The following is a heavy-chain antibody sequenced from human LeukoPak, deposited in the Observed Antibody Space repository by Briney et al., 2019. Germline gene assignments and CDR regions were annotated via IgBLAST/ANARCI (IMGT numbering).Heavy chain of an antibody. CDR3: AKYSSPYDILTLFDF. CDR1: GFTFSSYG. Sequence: PGGSLRLSCAASGFTFSSYGIHWVRQAPGKGLEWVAVVSYAGTIKYYADSVKGRFTISRDNSKNTLYLQMNSLRAEDTAVYYCAKYSSPYDILTLFDFWGQGTLGTGSS. D-gene: IGHD3-9*01. V-gene: IGHV3-30*18. CDR2: VSYAGTIK. J-gene: IGHJ4*02.